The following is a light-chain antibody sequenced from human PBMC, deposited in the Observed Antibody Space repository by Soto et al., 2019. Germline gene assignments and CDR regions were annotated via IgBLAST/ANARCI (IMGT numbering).Light chain of an antibody. CDR3: QQFNIYPLT. CDR2: DAS. J-gene: IGKJ5*01. V-gene: IGKV1-13*02. CDR1: QGISSA. Sequence: AVQLTQSPSSLSASVGDRVTITCRASQGISSALAWYQQKPGETPKLLIYDASTLESGVPSRFSGSGSGTDFTLTISSLQPEDFATYYCQQFNIYPLTFGQGTRLEMK.